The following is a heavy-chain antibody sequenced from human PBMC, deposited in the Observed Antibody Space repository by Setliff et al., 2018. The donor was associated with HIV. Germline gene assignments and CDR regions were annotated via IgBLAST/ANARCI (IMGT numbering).Heavy chain of an antibody. CDR1: GPSINIHY. CDR2: IYSTGST. D-gene: IGHD4-17*01. V-gene: IGHV4-59*11. Sequence: LSLTCTVSGPSINIHYWSWIRQSPGKAFEWIGYIYSTGSTNYNPSLQSRVTISMVASRNQFSLKVTSVTAADTAVYYCAKGAGFYGDYTFDHWGQGRQVTAPQ. CDR3: AKGAGFYGDYTFDH. J-gene: IGHJ4*02.